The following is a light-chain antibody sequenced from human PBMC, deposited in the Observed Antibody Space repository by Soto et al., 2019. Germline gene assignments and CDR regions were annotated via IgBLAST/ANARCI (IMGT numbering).Light chain of an antibody. V-gene: IGKV1-39*01. Sequence: DILMTQSPSSLSASVGDRVTIXCRASQGISTYLNWYQQKPGKAPKLLIYAASSLQSGVPSRFSGSGSETDFTLTISSLQPEDFATYSCQQSYSITWTFGQGTKVESK. J-gene: IGKJ1*01. CDR3: QQSYSITWT. CDR1: QGISTY. CDR2: AAS.